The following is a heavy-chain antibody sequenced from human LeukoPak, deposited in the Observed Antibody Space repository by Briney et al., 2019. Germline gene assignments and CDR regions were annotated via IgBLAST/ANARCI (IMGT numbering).Heavy chain of an antibody. V-gene: IGHV1-18*01. J-gene: IGHJ6*02. CDR2: ISAYNGNT. CDR3: ARDRVYYGSGSYPGMDV. CDR1: GYTFTSYG. Sequence: ASVKVSYKASGYTFTSYGISWVRQAPGQGLEWMGWISAYNGNTNYAQKLQGRVTMTTDTSTSTAYMELRSLRSDDTAVYYCARDRVYYGSGSYPGMDVWGQGTTVTVSS. D-gene: IGHD3-10*01.